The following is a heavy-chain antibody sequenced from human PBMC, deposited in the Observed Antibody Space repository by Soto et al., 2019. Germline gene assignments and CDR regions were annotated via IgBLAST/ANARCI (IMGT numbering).Heavy chain of an antibody. D-gene: IGHD5-18*01. CDR2: ISYGGSNK. CDR3: ARWNVEHDSYGYF. J-gene: IGHJ4*02. CDR1: GFTFSSYP. Sequence: GGSLRLSCAASGFTFSSYPMHWVRQAPGKGLEWVALISYGGSNKYYADSVKGRFTISRDNSKNTLYLQMNSLRAEDTAVYYCARWNVEHDSYGYFWGQGTPVTVSS. V-gene: IGHV3-30-3*01.